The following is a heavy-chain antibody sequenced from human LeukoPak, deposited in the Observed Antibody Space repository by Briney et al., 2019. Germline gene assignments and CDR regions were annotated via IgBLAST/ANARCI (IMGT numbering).Heavy chain of an antibody. J-gene: IGHJ5*02. CDR2: ISSRGAGT. CDR3: ARVVSGYTDSWFDP. V-gene: IGHV3-23*01. D-gene: IGHD3-22*01. Sequence: GGSLRLSCAASGFTFSNYAMTWVRQAPGKGLEWVSTISSRGAGTYYPDSVKGRFTISRDNSKNTLYLQMNSLRAEDTAVYYCARVVSGYTDSWFDPWGQGTLVTVSP. CDR1: GFTFSNYA.